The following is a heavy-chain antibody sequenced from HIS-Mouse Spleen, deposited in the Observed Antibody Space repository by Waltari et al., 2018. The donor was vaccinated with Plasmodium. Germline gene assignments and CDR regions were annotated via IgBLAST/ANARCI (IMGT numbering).Heavy chain of an antibody. D-gene: IGHD6-13*01. CDR1: GYTFTGYY. J-gene: IGHJ1*01. V-gene: IGHV1-2*02. CDR2: INPNSGGT. CDR3: ARVLGYKAAAGTFVEYFQH. Sequence: GAEVKKPGASVKVSCKASGYTFTGYYMHWVRQAPGQGLEWMGWINPNSGGTNYAQKFQGRVTMTRDTSISTAYMELSRLRSDDTAVYYCARVLGYKAAAGTFVEYFQHWGQGTLVTVSS.